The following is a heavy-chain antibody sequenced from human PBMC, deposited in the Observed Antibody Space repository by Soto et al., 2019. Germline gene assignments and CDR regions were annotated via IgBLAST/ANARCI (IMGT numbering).Heavy chain of an antibody. CDR1: GNSITSNSYF. J-gene: IGHJ6*02. CDR3: ARHPGYCSGSNYYGYYTMDV. V-gene: IGHV4-39*01. Sequence: SETLSLTCTVSGNSITSNSYFCAWIRQPPEKDLVWIVSMYYGVNIYYDPSLESRVTISVDTSKNQFSLELSSVTAADTAVYSCARHPGYCSGSNYYGYYTMDVWGQGTTVTVSS. D-gene: IGHD2-15*01. CDR2: MYYGVNI.